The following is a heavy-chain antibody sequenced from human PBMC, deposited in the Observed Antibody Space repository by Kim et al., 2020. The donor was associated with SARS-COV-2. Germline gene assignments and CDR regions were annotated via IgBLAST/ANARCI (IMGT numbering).Heavy chain of an antibody. CDR3: AKESGSGSYYAWTYYYYGMDV. CDR2: ILYDGSNK. Sequence: GGSLRLSCAASGFTFSSYGMHWVRQAPGKGLEWVAVILYDGSNKYYADSVKGRFTISIDNSKNTLYLQMNSLRAEDTAVYYCAKESGSGSYYAWTYYYYGMDVWGQGTTVTVSS. V-gene: IGHV3-30*18. J-gene: IGHJ6*02. CDR1: GFTFSSYG. D-gene: IGHD3-10*01.